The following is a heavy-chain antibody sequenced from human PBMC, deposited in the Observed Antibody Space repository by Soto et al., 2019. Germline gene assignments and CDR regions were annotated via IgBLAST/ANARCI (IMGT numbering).Heavy chain of an antibody. V-gene: IGHV3-15*07. CDR1: GFTFSNAW. Sequence: EVQLVESGGGLVKPGGSLRLSCAASGFTFSNAWMNWVRQAPGKGLEWVGRIKSKTDGGTTDYAAPVKGRFTISRNDSKNTPYLQMNSLKNGDTAVYYCTPYLVGATTGRERADYWGQGTLVTVSS. D-gene: IGHD1-26*01. CDR3: TPYLVGATTGRERADY. CDR2: IKSKTDGGTT. J-gene: IGHJ4*02.